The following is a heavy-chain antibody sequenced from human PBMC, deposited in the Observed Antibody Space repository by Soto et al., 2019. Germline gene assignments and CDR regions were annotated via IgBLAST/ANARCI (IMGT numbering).Heavy chain of an antibody. Sequence: PSETLSLTCTVSGGSVSSGSYYWSWIRQPPGKGLEWIGYIYYSGSTNYNPSLKSRVTISVDTSKNQFSLNLSSVTAADTAVYYCARAGAATLSDYWGQGTLVTVSS. D-gene: IGHD2-15*01. J-gene: IGHJ4*02. CDR2: IYYSGST. CDR3: ARAGAATLSDY. V-gene: IGHV4-61*01. CDR1: GGSVSSGSYY.